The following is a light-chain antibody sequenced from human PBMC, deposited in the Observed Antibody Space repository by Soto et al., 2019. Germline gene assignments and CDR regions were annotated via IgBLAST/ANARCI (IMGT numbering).Light chain of an antibody. J-gene: IGKJ5*01. CDR2: DAS. CDR3: QQRSNWPPAIT. Sequence: EVELTQSPATLSLSPVESATLSCRASQSVTTFFAWYQQKPGLPPRLLIYDASTRATGIPARFSGSGSGTDFTLTISSLEPEDFAVYYCQQRSNWPPAITFGQGTRLEIK. V-gene: IGKV3-11*01. CDR1: QSVTTF.